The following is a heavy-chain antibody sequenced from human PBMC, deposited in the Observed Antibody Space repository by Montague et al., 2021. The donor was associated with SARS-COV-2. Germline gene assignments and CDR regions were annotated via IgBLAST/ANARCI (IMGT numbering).Heavy chain of an antibody. Sequence: SLRLSCAASGFTIRNYRMSWVRQAPGKGLEWVAHIHQDGGAKDYVDSVKGRFTISRDNAKNRLYLEMNSLRVEDSAIYYCARNELWGQGTLVTVSS. CDR3: ARNEL. CDR1: GFTIRNYR. V-gene: IGHV3-7*01. J-gene: IGHJ4*02. CDR2: IHQDGGAK.